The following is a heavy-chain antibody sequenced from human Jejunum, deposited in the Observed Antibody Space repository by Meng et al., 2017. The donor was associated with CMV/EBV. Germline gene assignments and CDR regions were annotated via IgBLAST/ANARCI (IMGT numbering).Heavy chain of an antibody. V-gene: IGHV3-21*02. CDR1: GFTFSSYS. CDR3: ARGCHFYDSTACQ. J-gene: IGHJ4*02. D-gene: IGHD2/OR15-2a*01. Sequence: EVQLADSVAGLVKPGGSLRLSRATSGFTFSSYSMNWVRQTPGKGLEWVSSISSGSEYIYYTEPVKGRFTISRDNAKNSLYLQMNSLRAEDTAVYYCARGCHFYDSTACQWGQGILVNVSS. CDR2: ISSGSEYI.